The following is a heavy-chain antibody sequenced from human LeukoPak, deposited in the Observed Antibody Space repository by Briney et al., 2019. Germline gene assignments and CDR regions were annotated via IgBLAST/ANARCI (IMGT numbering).Heavy chain of an antibody. Sequence: GRSLRLSCAASGFTFTSYGMHWVRQAPGKGLGWVAVISYDGSNKYYADSVKGRFTISRDNSKNTLYLQMNSLRAEGPSVYYCAKDPRYSKPAVKRYYGMDVWGQGTTVTVSS. J-gene: IGHJ6*02. D-gene: IGHD4-11*01. CDR1: GFTFTSYG. CDR3: AKDPRYSKPAVKRYYGMDV. V-gene: IGHV3-30*18. CDR2: ISYDGSNK.